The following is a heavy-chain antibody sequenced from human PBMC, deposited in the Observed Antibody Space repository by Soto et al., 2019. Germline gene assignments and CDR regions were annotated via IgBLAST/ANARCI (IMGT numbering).Heavy chain of an antibody. CDR2: ISPYNGDT. V-gene: IGHV1-18*01. J-gene: IGHJ6*03. Sequence: XVKVSCKASGYTFTTYGISGVRHAPGQGLEWMGWISPYNGDTHYAERFQGRLTMTTDTSATSAYMELRTLSSDDRAVYFCARALSMAQYYYYMDVWGKGTTVTVSS. CDR1: GYTFTTYG. CDR3: ARALSMAQYYYYMDV.